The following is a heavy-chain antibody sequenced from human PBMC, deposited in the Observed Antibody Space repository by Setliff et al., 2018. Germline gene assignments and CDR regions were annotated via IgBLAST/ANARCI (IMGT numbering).Heavy chain of an antibody. CDR1: GLSYTNDW. D-gene: IGHD3-3*01. Sequence: PGGSLRLSCTASGLSYTNDWVSWVRQAPGKGLEWLASINPHASEKYYVDSVKGRFTIFRDNAKNSLSLQMNDLRAEDTSVYYCGRDVFDFRTGQAGPWGQGTLVTVSS. J-gene: IGHJ5*02. CDR3: GRDVFDFRTGQAGP. V-gene: IGHV3-7*01. CDR2: INPHASEK.